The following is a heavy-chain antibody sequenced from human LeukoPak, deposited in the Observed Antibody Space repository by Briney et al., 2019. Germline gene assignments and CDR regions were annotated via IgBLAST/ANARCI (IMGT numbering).Heavy chain of an antibody. CDR1: GGSISSSSYY. Sequence: SETLSLTCTVSGGSISSSSYYWGWIRQPPGKGLEWIGSIYYSGSTYYNPSLKSRVTISVDTSKNQFSLRLSSVTAADTAVYYCASAHSSGWYGDAFDIWGQGTVVTVSS. D-gene: IGHD6-19*01. CDR3: ASAHSSGWYGDAFDI. J-gene: IGHJ3*02. V-gene: IGHV4-39*01. CDR2: IYYSGST.